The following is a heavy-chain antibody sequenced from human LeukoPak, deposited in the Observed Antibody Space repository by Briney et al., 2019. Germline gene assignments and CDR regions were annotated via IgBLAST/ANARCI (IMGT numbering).Heavy chain of an antibody. Sequence: GGSLRLSCAASGFTFSSYSMNWVRQAPGKGLEWVSSISSRSSYIYNAESVKGRFTISRDNAKNSLYLQMNSLRAEDTAVYYCARSGIFGSGYLAGVGAFDIWGQGTMVTVSS. CDR3: ARSGIFGSGYLAGVGAFDI. CDR1: GFTFSSYS. CDR2: ISSRSSYI. V-gene: IGHV3-21*01. D-gene: IGHD3-22*01. J-gene: IGHJ3*02.